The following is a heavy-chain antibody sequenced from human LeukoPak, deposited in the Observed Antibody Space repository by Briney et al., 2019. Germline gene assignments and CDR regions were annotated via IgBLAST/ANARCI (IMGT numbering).Heavy chain of an antibody. V-gene: IGHV3-74*01. Sequence: GGSLRLSCAASGFTFSSYWVHWVRQAPGKGLVWVSRINSDGSTTSYADSVKGRFSISRFNAKETLYLQMSSLRVEDTAVYYCARGTDDIDIWGQGTLVTVSS. D-gene: IGHD3-9*01. J-gene: IGHJ3*02. CDR3: ARGTDDIDI. CDR2: INSDGSTT. CDR1: GFTFSSYW.